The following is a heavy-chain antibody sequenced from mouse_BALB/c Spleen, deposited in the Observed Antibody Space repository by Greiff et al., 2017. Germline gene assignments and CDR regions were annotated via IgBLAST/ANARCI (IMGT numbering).Heavy chain of an antibody. CDR2: ISSGGGST. Sequence: EVKLMESGGGLVKPGGSLKLSCAASGFAFSSYDMSWVRQTPEKRLEWVAYISSGGGSTYYPDNVKGRFTISRDNAKNTLYLQMSSLKSEDTAMYYGASHEQWLVRLYAMDYWGQGTSVTVSS. J-gene: IGHJ4*01. D-gene: IGHD2-10*02. CDR3: ASHEQWLVRLYAMDY. V-gene: IGHV5-12-1*01. CDR1: GFAFSSYD.